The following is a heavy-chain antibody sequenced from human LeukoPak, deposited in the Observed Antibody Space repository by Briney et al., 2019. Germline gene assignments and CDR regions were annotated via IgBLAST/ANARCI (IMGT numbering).Heavy chain of an antibody. CDR2: ISSSSSYI. J-gene: IGHJ4*02. CDR3: ARDMGDDSSGYYPD. CDR1: GFTFDNFA. Sequence: GGSLRLSCAASGFTFDNFAMHWVRQAPGKGLEWVSSISSSSSYIYYADSVKGRFTISRDNAKNSLYLQMNSLRAEDTAVYYCARDMGDDSSGYYPDWGQGTLVTVSS. D-gene: IGHD3-22*01. V-gene: IGHV3-21*01.